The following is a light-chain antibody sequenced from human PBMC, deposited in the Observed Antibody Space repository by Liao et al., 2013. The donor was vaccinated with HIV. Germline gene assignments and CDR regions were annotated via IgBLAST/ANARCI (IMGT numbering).Light chain of an antibody. CDR2: QDT. V-gene: IGLV3-1*01. CDR1: QLGDKY. Sequence: SYELTQAPSVSVSPGQTARITCSGDQLGDKYVSWYQQKPGRSPVSVIYQDTKRPPGIPERFSGSNSGNTATLTISGTQAMDEADYYCQAWDISTHVVFGGGTKLTVL. CDR3: QAWDISTHVV. J-gene: IGLJ2*01.